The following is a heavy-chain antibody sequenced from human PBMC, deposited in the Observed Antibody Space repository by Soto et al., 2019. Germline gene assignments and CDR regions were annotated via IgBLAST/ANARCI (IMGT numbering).Heavy chain of an antibody. J-gene: IGHJ6*02. CDR1: GFTFSTYS. CDR2: ISSSSSSTI. CDR3: ARRPGLYYYYYGMDV. V-gene: IGHV3-48*01. Sequence: GGSLRLSCAASGFTFSTYSMNWVRQAPGKGLEWVSYISSSSSSTIFYTDSVKGRFTVSRDNAKNSLYLQMNSLRAEDTAVYYCARRPGLYYYYYGMDVWGQGTTVTVSS.